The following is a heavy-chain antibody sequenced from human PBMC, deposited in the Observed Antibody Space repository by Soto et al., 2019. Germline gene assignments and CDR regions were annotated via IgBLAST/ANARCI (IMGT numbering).Heavy chain of an antibody. J-gene: IGHJ6*02. CDR2: ISAYNGNT. D-gene: IGHD3-3*01. Sequence: QVQLVQSGAEVKKPGASVKVSCKASGYTFTSYGISWVRQAPGQGLEWMGRISAYNGNTNYAQKLQGRVTMTTDTSTSTAYMELRSLRSDDTAVYYCARGPQGTSFGVVIGRYYYYGMDVWGQGTTVTVSS. CDR3: ARGPQGTSFGVVIGRYYYYGMDV. CDR1: GYTFTSYG. V-gene: IGHV1-18*01.